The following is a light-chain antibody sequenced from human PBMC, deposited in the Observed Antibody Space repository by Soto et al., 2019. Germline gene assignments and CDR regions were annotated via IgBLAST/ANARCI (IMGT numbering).Light chain of an antibody. J-gene: IGLJ2*01. CDR1: SSDVGGYNC. CDR2: EVS. Sequence: QSALTQPASVSGSPGQSITISCTGTSSDVGGYNCVSWYQQHPGKAPKLMIYEVSNRPSGLSNRFSGSKSGNTSSLTISGLQAEDEADYYCSSCTNSNTVVFGGGTKLTVL. V-gene: IGLV2-14*01. CDR3: SSCTNSNTVV.